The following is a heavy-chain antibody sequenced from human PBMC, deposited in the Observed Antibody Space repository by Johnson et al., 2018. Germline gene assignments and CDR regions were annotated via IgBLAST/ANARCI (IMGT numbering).Heavy chain of an antibody. J-gene: IGHJ3*02. CDR2: ISYDGSNK. D-gene: IGHD3-22*01. CDR3: ARGGQVGYSFDI. V-gene: IGHV3-30*03. CDR1: GFTFSSYG. Sequence: QVQLVESGGGVVQPGRSLRLSCAASGFTFSSYGMHWVRQAPGKGLEWVAVISYDGSNKYYADSVKGRFTISRDNSKNTLYLQMNSLRAEDTAGYYCARGGQVGYSFDIWGQGTMVTVSS.